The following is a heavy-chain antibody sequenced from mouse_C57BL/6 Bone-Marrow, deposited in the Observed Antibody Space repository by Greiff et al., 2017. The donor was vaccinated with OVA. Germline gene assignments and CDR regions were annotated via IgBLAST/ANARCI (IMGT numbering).Heavy chain of an antibody. CDR1: GYTFTSYW. CDR3: AILIVPRTNYYFDY. D-gene: IGHD4-1*01. Sequence: QVQLQQSGAELVKPGASVKLSCKASGYTFTSYWMHWVKQRPGRGLEWIGRIDPNSGGTKYNEKFKSKATLTVDKPSSTAYMQLSSLTSEDSAVYYCAILIVPRTNYYFDYWGQGTTLTVSS. CDR2: IDPNSGGT. V-gene: IGHV1-72*01. J-gene: IGHJ2*01.